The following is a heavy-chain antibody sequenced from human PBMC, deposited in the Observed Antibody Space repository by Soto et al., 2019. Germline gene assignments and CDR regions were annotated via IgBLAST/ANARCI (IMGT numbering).Heavy chain of an antibody. D-gene: IGHD5-18*01. CDR1: GGSISSSIYY. CDR2: IYYSGYT. V-gene: IGHV4-39*02. J-gene: IGHJ3*02. CDR3: AREGLGQLWHHDAFDI. Sequence: SETLSLTCTVSGGSISSSIYYWGWIRQPPGKGLEWIGSIYYSGYTYYNPSLKSRVTISVDTSKNQFSLKLSSVTAADTAVYYCAREGLGQLWHHDAFDIWGQGTMVTVSS.